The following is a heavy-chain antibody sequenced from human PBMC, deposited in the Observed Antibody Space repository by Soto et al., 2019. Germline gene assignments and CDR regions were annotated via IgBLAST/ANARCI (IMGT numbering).Heavy chain of an antibody. D-gene: IGHD3-22*01. Sequence: SETLSLTCTVSGGSISSGGYYWSWIRQHPGKGLEWIGYIYYSGSTYYNPSLKSRVTISVGTSKNQFSLKLSSVTAADTAVYYCAVTTYYYDSSGVAFDIWGQGTMVTVSS. CDR2: IYYSGST. J-gene: IGHJ3*02. CDR3: AVTTYYYDSSGVAFDI. V-gene: IGHV4-31*03. CDR1: GGSISSGGYY.